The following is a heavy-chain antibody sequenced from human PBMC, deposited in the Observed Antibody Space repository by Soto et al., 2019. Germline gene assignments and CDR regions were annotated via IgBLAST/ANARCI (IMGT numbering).Heavy chain of an antibody. Sequence: GTSVKFSCKTSGYFLTSHYIHWVRLAPGRGLEWMGRINPNNGDTNSPQKFQGRVTMTSDTSISTAYMEMSGLRSDDTALYYCAREITYGGGSFSLGLWGQGTLVTVSS. V-gene: IGHV1-2*06. CDR1: GYFLTSHY. CDR2: INPNNGDT. J-gene: IGHJ4*02. CDR3: AREITYGGGSFSLGL. D-gene: IGHD3-10*01.